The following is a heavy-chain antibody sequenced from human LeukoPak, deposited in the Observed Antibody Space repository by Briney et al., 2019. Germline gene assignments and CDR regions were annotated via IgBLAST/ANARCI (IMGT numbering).Heavy chain of an antibody. Sequence: PSETLSLTCTVSGGSINNYYWSWVRQPPGKGLEWIGYIYYSGNTNYNPSLKSRVTISVDTSKNQFSLKLSSVTAADTAVYYCARLGWWDSWGQGTLVTVSS. J-gene: IGHJ4*02. D-gene: IGHD2-15*01. CDR2: IYYSGNT. CDR3: ARLGWWDS. CDR1: GGSINNYY. V-gene: IGHV4-59*01.